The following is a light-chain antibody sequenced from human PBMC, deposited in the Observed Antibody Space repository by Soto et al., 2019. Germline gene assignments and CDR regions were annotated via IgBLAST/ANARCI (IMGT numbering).Light chain of an antibody. CDR1: QSINSW. V-gene: IGKV1-5*01. CDR2: DAS. J-gene: IGKJ1*01. CDR3: QQYENYWT. Sequence: DIQMTQSPSILSASVGDRFTITCRASQSINSWLAWYQHKPGKAPKLLIYDASNLDSGVPSRFSGSGSGTEFSLTISNLQPDDCATYYCQQYENYWTFGQGTKVDIK.